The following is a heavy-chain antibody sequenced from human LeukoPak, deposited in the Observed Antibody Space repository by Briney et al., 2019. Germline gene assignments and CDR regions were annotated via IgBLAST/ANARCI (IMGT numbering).Heavy chain of an antibody. CDR2: IYYSGST. CDR1: GGSFSSYY. Sequence: SETLSLTCTVSGGSFSSYYWSWIRQPPGKGLEWIGYIYYSGSTNYNASLKSRVTISVETTKNKFSLKLSTVTTADTAVYYCARVRRSSSFFLVYCGQGSLVSVSS. D-gene: IGHD6-13*01. V-gene: IGHV4-59*01. CDR3: ARVRRSSSFFLVY. J-gene: IGHJ4*02.